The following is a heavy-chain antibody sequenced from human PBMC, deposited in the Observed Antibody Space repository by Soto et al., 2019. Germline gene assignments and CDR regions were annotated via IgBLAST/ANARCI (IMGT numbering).Heavy chain of an antibody. D-gene: IGHD3-3*01. J-gene: IGHJ6*02. CDR1: GFTFSSYG. CDR2: ISYDGSNK. V-gene: IGHV3-30*18. CDR3: AKDSRRGVYDFWSGYWDYYGMDV. Sequence: GGSLRLSCAASGFTFSSYGMHWVRQAPGKGLEWVAVISYDGSNKYYSDSVKARFTISRDNSKNTLYLQMNSLRAEDTAVYYCAKDSRRGVYDFWSGYWDYYGMDVWGQGTTVTVSS.